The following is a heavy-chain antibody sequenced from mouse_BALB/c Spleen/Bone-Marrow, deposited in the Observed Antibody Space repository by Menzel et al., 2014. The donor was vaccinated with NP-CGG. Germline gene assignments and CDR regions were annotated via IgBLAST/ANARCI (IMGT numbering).Heavy chain of an antibody. J-gene: IGHJ3*01. Sequence: EVKLVESGGGLVQPGGSLKLSCAASGFDFSRYWMRWVRQAPGKGLQWIGEINPDSRTINYAPSLKDKFIIARDNAKNTLYLQMSKVRSEDTALYDCQRLGYCGGFAYWGQGTLVTGSA. CDR1: GFDFSRYW. V-gene: IGHV4-1*02. CDR3: QRLGYCGGFAY. D-gene: IGHD2-3*01. CDR2: INPDSRTI.